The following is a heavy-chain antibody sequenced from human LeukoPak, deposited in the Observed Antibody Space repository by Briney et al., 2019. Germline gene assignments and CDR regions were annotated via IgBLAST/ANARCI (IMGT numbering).Heavy chain of an antibody. CDR3: ARDRDSSSWRRMDV. CDR1: GYTFTSYG. D-gene: IGHD6-13*01. J-gene: IGHJ6*02. CDR2: ISAYNGNT. Sequence: ASVKVSCKASGYTFTSYGISWVRQAPGQGLEWMGWISAYNGNTNYAQKLQGRVTMTTDTSTSTAYMELRSLRSEDTAVYYCARDRDSSSWRRMDVWGQGTTVTVSS. V-gene: IGHV1-18*01.